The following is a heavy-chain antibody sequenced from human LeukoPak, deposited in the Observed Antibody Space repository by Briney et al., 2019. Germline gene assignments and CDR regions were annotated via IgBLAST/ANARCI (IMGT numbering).Heavy chain of an antibody. CDR3: ARVSRDGYYLFDY. Sequence: ASVKVSCKASGYTLAEYYIHWVRQAPGKGLEWMGRINPSGGRTNYAQQFQGRVTMTSDTSTTTVYMELSSLRAEDTAVYFCARVSRDGYYLFDYWGQGTLVTVSS. J-gene: IGHJ4*02. D-gene: IGHD5-24*01. CDR2: INPSGGRT. CDR1: GYTLAEYY. V-gene: IGHV1-46*01.